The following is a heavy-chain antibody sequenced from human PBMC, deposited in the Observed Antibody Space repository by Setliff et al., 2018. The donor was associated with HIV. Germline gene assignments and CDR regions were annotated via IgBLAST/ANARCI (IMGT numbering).Heavy chain of an antibody. CDR3: ARDRHYYGSGSYGP. Sequence: ETLSLTCTVSGGSISSSSYYWGWIRQPPGKGLEWIGSIYYRGSTNYNPSLKSRVTISVDKSNNQFSLYLTSVTAADTAIYYCARDRHYYGSGSYGPWGQGILVTVSS. CDR2: IYYRGST. V-gene: IGHV4-39*07. J-gene: IGHJ5*02. CDR1: GGSISSSSYY. D-gene: IGHD3-10*01.